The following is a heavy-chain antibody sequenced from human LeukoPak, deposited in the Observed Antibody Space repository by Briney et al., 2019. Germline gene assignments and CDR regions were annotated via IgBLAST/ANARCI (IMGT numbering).Heavy chain of an antibody. J-gene: IGHJ6*02. V-gene: IGHV3-7*01. CDR2: IKEDGSEK. D-gene: IGHD3-10*01. Sequence: GEYLRLSCVASGFTFSNYWMTWVRQAPGKGLEWVANIKEDGSEKYYVDSVKGRFTISRDDAKNSLYLEINSLRVEDTAIYYCVRGWFLSVWSYHWDVWGQGTTVTVSS. CDR1: GFTFSNYW. CDR3: VRGWFLSVWSYHWDV.